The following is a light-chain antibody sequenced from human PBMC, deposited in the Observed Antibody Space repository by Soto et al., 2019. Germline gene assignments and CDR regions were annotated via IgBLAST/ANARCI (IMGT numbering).Light chain of an antibody. V-gene: IGLV1-44*01. Sequence: QSVLTQSPSASGTPGQRVTISCSGSSSNIGSNSVSWYQQLPGTAPKLLIYTNNQRPSGVPDRFSGSKSGTSAFLAISGLQSQDEADYYCAVWDDSLNGFFVFGTGTKLTVL. CDR2: TNN. CDR3: AVWDDSLNGFFV. CDR1: SSNIGSNS. J-gene: IGLJ1*01.